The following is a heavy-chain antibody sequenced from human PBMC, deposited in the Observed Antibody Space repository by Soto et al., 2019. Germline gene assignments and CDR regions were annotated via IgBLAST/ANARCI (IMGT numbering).Heavy chain of an antibody. CDR2: IYYSGST. J-gene: IGHJ4*02. CDR3: ARDLYSRSWHPFDY. Sequence: SETLSLTCTVSGGSISSYYWSWIRQPPGKGLEWIGYIYYSGSTNYNPSLKSRVTISVDTSKNQFSLKLSSVTAADTAVYYCARDLYSRSWHPFDYWGQGTLVTVSS. CDR1: GGSISSYY. D-gene: IGHD6-13*01. V-gene: IGHV4-59*12.